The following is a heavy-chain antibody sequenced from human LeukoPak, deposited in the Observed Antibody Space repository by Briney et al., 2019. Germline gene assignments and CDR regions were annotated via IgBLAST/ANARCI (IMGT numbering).Heavy chain of an antibody. CDR2: IRSKANSYAT. D-gene: IGHD3-10*01. CDR3: TMRLEGTDY. V-gene: IGHV3-73*01. Sequence: PGGSLRLSCAASGFTFSSYGMHWVRQASGKGLEWVGRIRSKANSYATVYAASVKGRFTISRDDSKNTAYLQMNSLKTEDTAVYYCTMRLEGTDYWGQGTLVTVSS. CDR1: GFTFSSYG. J-gene: IGHJ4*02.